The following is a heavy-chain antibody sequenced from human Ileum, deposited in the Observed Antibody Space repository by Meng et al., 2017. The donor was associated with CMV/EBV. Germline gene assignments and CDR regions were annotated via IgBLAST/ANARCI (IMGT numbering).Heavy chain of an antibody. V-gene: IGHV3-21*01. Sequence: GGSLRLSCAGSGFTFRSYTINWVRQAPGKGLEWVSSINSESSYIHYADSVKGRFTVSRDNAMNSLYLQMNSLRVEDTAVYYCANAWQRPYYYYGMDVWGQGTTVTVSS. CDR1: GFTFRSYT. J-gene: IGHJ6*02. CDR3: ANAWQRPYYYYGMDV. CDR2: INSESSYI. D-gene: IGHD6-25*01.